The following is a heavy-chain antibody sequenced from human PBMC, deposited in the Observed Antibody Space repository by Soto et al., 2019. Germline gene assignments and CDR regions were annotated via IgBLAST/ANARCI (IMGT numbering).Heavy chain of an antibody. Sequence: EVQLVESGGGLVQPGGSLRLSCAASGFTFSSYEMNWVRQAPGKGLEWVSYISSSGSTIYYADSVKGRFTISRDNAKNSLYLQMSSLRAEDTAVYYCASWLQQLVQPSLRDYYYGMDVWGQGTTVTVSS. CDR2: ISSSGSTI. CDR3: ASWLQQLVQPSLRDYYYGMDV. V-gene: IGHV3-48*03. CDR1: GFTFSSYE. J-gene: IGHJ6*02. D-gene: IGHD6-6*01.